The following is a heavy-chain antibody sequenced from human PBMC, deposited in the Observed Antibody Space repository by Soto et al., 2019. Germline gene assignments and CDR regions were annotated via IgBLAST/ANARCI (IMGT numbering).Heavy chain of an antibody. V-gene: IGHV1-69*13. D-gene: IGHD3-22*01. CDR2: IIPIFGSA. CDR1: VGTFSSYA. Sequence: SVKVSCKASVGTFSSYAISWVRQAPGQGLEWMGGIIPIFGSANYAQKFQGRVTITVDESTSTAYMDLSSLRSEDTAVYYCARDLKRYYDSSGYGYYYYGMDVWGQGTTVTVSS. CDR3: ARDLKRYYDSSGYGYYYYGMDV. J-gene: IGHJ6*02.